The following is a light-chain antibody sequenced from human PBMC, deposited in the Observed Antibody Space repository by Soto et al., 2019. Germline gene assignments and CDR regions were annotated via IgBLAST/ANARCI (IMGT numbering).Light chain of an antibody. J-gene: IGLJ2*01. CDR3: CSYAGSVV. CDR2: EVS. CDR1: SSGVGSYNL. Sequence: QSALTQPASVSGSPGQSITISCTGTSSGVGSYNLVSWCQQHPGKAPKLMIYEVSKRPSGVSNRFSGSKSGNTASLTISGLQAEDEADYYCCSYAGSVVFGGGTKLTVL. V-gene: IGLV2-23*02.